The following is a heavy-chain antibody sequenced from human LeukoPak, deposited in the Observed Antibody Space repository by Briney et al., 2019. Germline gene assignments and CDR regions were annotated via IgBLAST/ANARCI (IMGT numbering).Heavy chain of an antibody. D-gene: IGHD3-22*01. J-gene: IGHJ4*02. V-gene: IGHV4-39*01. Sequence: PSGTLSLTCTVSGGSISSSSYYWGWIRQPPGKGLEWIGSIYYSGSTYYNPSLKSRVTISVDTSKNQFSLKLSSVTAADTAVYYCASGYYDSSGYYYPFEYWGQGTLVAVSS. CDR2: IYYSGST. CDR1: GGSISSSSYY. CDR3: ASGYYDSSGYYYPFEY.